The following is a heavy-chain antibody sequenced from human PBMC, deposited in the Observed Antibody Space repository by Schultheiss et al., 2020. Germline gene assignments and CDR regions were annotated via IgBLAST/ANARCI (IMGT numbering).Heavy chain of an antibody. J-gene: IGHJ4*02. CDR2: IYYSGST. CDR3: ARDRGSGGSCAGSYFDY. Sequence: SQTLSLTCTVSGGSISSGDYYWSWIRQPPGKGLEWIGYIYYSGSTYYNPSLKSRVTISVDKSKNQFSLKLSSVTAADTAVYYCARDRGSGGSCAGSYFDYWGQGNLVTVSS. D-gene: IGHD2-15*01. V-gene: IGHV4-30-4*01. CDR1: GGSISSGDYY.